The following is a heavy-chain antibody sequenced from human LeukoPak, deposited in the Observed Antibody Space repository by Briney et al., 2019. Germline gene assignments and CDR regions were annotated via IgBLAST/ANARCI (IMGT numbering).Heavy chain of an antibody. CDR1: GFTFSSYA. V-gene: IGHV3-30*04. D-gene: IGHD6-13*01. Sequence: GGSLRLSCAASGFTFSSYAMHWVRQAPGKGLEWVAVISYDGSNKYYADSVKGRFTISRDNSKNTLYLQMNSLRAEDTAVYYCAKIGGGYSSSWYAFDPWGQGTLVTVSS. CDR3: AKIGGGYSSSWYAFDP. CDR2: ISYDGSNK. J-gene: IGHJ5*02.